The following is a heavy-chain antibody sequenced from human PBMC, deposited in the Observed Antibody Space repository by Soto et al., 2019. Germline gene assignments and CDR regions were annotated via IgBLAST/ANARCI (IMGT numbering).Heavy chain of an antibody. Sequence: GGSLRLSCAASGFTLDDYAMHWVRQAPGKGLEWVSGISWSSGSIGYADSVKGRFAISRDDSKNMVYLQMNSLKTEDTAVYYCTTDSYITIVIVSFDYWGHGTLVTSPQ. D-gene: IGHD3-22*01. CDR2: ISWSSGSI. J-gene: IGHJ4*01. CDR3: TTDSYITIVIVSFDY. CDR1: GFTLDDYA. V-gene: IGHV3-9*01.